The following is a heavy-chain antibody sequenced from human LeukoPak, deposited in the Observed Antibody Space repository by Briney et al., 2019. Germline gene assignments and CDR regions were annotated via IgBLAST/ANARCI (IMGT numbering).Heavy chain of an antibody. V-gene: IGHV3-7*01. CDR3: ARDIHRGLGAFDI. D-gene: IGHD3-10*01. Sequence: GGSLRLSCAASGFTFSSYWMSWVRQAPGKGLEWVANIKQDGSEKYYVDSVKGRFTISRDNAKNSLYLQMNSLRAEDTAVYYCARDIHRGLGAFDIWGQGTMVTVSS. CDR1: GFTFSSYW. CDR2: IKQDGSEK. J-gene: IGHJ3*02.